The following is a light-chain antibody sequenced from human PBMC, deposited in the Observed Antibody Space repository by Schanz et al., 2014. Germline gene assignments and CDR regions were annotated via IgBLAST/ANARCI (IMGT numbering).Light chain of an antibody. V-gene: IGLV2-23*01. J-gene: IGLJ2*01. CDR3: ALYAGRSGPVV. CDR1: SSDVGSYNL. CDR2: EGS. Sequence: QSALTQPASVSGSPGQSITISCTGTSSDVGSYNLVSWYQQHPGKAPKLMIYEGSKRPSGVSNRISGSKSGNTASLTISGVQTEDDAEYYWALYAGRSGPVVFGGGTKLPVL.